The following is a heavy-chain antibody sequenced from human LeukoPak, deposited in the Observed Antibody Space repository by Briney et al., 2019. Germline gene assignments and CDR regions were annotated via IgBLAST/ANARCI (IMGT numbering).Heavy chain of an antibody. V-gene: IGHV3-7*01. J-gene: IGHJ5*02. Sequence: GRCLRLSCAASGLTFSNHWMTSVSQAPGKGLEWVANINRDGSEKYYVDSVKGRFTISRDNAKNSLYLQMNSLRAEDTAVYYCARDGGSRTADPWGQGTLVTVSS. CDR2: INRDGSEK. CDR1: GLTFSNHW. CDR3: ARDGGSRTADP. D-gene: IGHD2-2*01.